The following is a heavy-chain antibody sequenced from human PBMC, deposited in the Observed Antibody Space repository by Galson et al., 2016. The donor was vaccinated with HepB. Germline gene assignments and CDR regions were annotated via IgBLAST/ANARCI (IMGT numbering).Heavy chain of an antibody. CDR3: ARDRDFWSGYVDY. CDR1: GYTFTSFG. V-gene: IGHV1-18*01. Sequence: SVKVSCKASGYTFTSFGISWVRQAPGQGLEWMGWINPYNGNTNYAQKFQDRVTMTTDTSTSTAYMSLRSLTSDDAAVYYCARDRDFWSGYVDYWGQGTLVTVSS. D-gene: IGHD3-3*01. J-gene: IGHJ4*02. CDR2: INPYNGNT.